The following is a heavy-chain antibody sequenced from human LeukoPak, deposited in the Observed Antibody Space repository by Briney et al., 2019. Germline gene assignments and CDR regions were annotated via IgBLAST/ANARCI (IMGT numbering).Heavy chain of an antibody. J-gene: IGHJ4*02. Sequence: GGSLRLSCAASGFTFSSYSMNWVRQAPGKGLEWVSYISSSSSTIYYADSVKGRFTISRDNAKNSLYLQMNSLRAEDTAVYYCARLMVRVFDYWGQGTLVTVSS. V-gene: IGHV3-48*04. D-gene: IGHD3-10*01. CDR2: ISSSSSTI. CDR3: ARLMVRVFDY. CDR1: GFTFSSYS.